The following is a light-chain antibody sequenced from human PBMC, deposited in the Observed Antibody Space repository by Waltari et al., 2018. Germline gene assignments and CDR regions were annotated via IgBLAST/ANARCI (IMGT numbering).Light chain of an antibody. Sequence: IQMTQSPSTLSASVGDRVNITCRASQSIRSSLAWYQQKPGKAPKFLIYEASSLESGVPSRFSGSGSGTEFTLTISSLQPDDFATYFCQQYDAYALTFGGGTKVEIK. CDR3: QQYDAYALT. J-gene: IGKJ4*01. V-gene: IGKV1-5*03. CDR2: EAS. CDR1: QSIRSS.